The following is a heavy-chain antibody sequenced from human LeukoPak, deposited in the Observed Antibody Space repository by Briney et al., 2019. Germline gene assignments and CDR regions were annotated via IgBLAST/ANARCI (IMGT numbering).Heavy chain of an antibody. J-gene: IGHJ6*02. CDR3: AREAGLGLYYYYGMDV. CDR2: IYYSGST. V-gene: IGHV4-31*03. CDR1: GGSISSGGYY. Sequence: SETLSLTCTVSGGSISSGGYYWSWISQHPGKGLEWIGYIYYSGSTYYNPSLKSRVTISVDTSKNQFSLKLSSVTAADTAVYYCAREAGLGLYYYYGMDVWGQGTTVTVSS. D-gene: IGHD3-16*01.